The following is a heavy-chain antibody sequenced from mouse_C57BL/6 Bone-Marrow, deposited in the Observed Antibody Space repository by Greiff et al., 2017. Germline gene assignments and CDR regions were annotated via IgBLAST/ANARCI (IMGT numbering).Heavy chain of an antibody. D-gene: IGHD1-1*01. CDR2: IHPSDSDT. Sequence: QVQLQQPGAELVKPGASVKVSCKASGYTFTSYWMHWVKQRPGQGLEWIGRIHPSDSDTNYNQKFKGKATLTVDKSSSTAYMQLSSLTSEDSAVYYCARWGTTVVAPSAMDYWGQGTSVTVSS. CDR3: ARWGTTVVAPSAMDY. J-gene: IGHJ4*01. CDR1: GYTFTSYW. V-gene: IGHV1-74*01.